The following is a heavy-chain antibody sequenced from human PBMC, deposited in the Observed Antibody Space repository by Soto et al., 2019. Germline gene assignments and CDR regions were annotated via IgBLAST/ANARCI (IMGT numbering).Heavy chain of an antibody. CDR1: GFTFSDYY. V-gene: IGHV3-11*04. CDR2: ISSNGGTT. Sequence: GGSLRLSCEASGFTFSDYYMSWIRQAPGKGLEWVSYISSNGGTTYHADSVKGLFTISRDNSKNTLYLQMNSLRAEDTAVYYCASIGPPIAVAGTTFDYWGQGTLVTVSS. CDR3: ASIGPPIAVAGTTFDY. J-gene: IGHJ4*02. D-gene: IGHD6-19*01.